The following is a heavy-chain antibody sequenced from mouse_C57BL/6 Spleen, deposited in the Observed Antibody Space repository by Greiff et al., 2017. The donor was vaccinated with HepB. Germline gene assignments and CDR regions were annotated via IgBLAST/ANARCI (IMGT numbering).Heavy chain of an antibody. Sequence: QVQLQQPGAELVKPGASVKLSCKASGYTFTSYWMQWVQQRPGQGLEWIGEIDPSDSYTNYNQKFKGKATLTVDTSSSTAYMQLSSLTSEDSAVYYCARRWLGYFDVWGTGTTVTVSS. CDR1: GYTFTSYW. J-gene: IGHJ1*03. CDR3: ARRWLGYFDV. CDR2: IDPSDSYT. V-gene: IGHV1-50*01. D-gene: IGHD1-1*02.